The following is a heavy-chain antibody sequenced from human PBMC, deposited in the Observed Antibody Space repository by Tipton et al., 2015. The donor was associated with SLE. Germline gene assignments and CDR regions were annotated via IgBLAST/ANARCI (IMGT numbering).Heavy chain of an antibody. CDR1: GFTFNIYW. CDR2: INKDGSDK. D-gene: IGHD1-7*01. V-gene: IGHV3-7*03. CDR3: AKPANYNIQ. J-gene: IGHJ4*02. Sequence: SLRLSCEASGFTFNIYWMTWFRQAPGKGLEWVANINKDGSDKNYLDSVKGRFVISRDNSKNTLYLQMNSLRTEDTAVYYCAKPANYNIQWGQGTLVSVSA.